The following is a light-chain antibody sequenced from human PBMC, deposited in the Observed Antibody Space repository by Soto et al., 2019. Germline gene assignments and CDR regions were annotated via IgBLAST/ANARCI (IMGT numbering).Light chain of an antibody. CDR2: KAS. Sequence: DIQMTQSPSTLSASVGDRVTITCRASQSISSWLAWYQQKPGKAPKLLIYKASSLDSGVPSRFSGSGSGTEFTLAISSLQPDDFATYYCQHYNSYSTFGQGTKVELK. J-gene: IGKJ1*01. V-gene: IGKV1-5*03. CDR1: QSISSW. CDR3: QHYNSYST.